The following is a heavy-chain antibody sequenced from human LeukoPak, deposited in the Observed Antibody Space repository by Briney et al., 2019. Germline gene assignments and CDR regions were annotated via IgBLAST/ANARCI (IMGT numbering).Heavy chain of an antibody. V-gene: IGHV4-4*02. CDR3: ARGGGMVRSKDI. CDR2: IYHSGST. Sequence: PSETLSLTCAVSGGSLSSSNWWSWVRQPPGKGLEWIGEIYHSGSTNYKPSLKSRVTISVDKSKNQFSLKLSSVTAADTAVYYCARGGGMVRSKDIWGQGTMVTVSS. D-gene: IGHD3-10*01. CDR1: GGSLSSSNW. J-gene: IGHJ3*02.